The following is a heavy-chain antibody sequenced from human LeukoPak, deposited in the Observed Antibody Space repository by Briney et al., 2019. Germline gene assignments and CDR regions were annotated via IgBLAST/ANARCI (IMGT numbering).Heavy chain of an antibody. CDR3: ATDYYDSSGWVDY. J-gene: IGHJ4*02. D-gene: IGHD3-22*01. Sequence: PSETLSLTCAVYGGSFSGYYWCWIRQPPGKGLEWIGEINHSGSTNYNPSLKSRVTISVDTSKNQFSLKLSSVTAADTAVYYCATDYYDSSGWVDYWGQGTLVTVSS. V-gene: IGHV4-34*01. CDR2: INHSGST. CDR1: GGSFSGYY.